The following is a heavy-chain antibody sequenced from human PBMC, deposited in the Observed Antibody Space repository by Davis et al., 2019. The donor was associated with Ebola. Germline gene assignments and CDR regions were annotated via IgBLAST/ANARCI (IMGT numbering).Heavy chain of an antibody. Sequence: PGGSLRLSCAASAITFSNARMSWVPQAPGKGLEWVGRIKSKNDGGTRDYAAPVKGRFTISSYDSKNTLYLQMNSLKTEDTAVYYCTSTPYSSSSHFDLWGRGTLVTVSS. CDR1: AITFSNAR. V-gene: IGHV3-15*01. CDR2: IKSKNDGGTR. CDR3: TSTPYSSSSHFDL. D-gene: IGHD6-6*01. J-gene: IGHJ2*01.